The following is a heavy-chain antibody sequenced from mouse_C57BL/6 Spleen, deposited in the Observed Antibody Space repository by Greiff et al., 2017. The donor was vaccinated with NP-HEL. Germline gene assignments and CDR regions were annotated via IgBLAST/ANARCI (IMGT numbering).Heavy chain of an antibody. D-gene: IGHD4-1*02. V-gene: IGHV1-59*01. CDR2: IDPSDSYT. CDR1: GYTFPSYW. CDR3: ASTGTGAY. J-gene: IGHJ3*01. Sequence: VQLQQPGAELVRPGTSVKLSCKASGYTFPSYWMHWVKQRPGQGLEWIGVIDPSDSYTNYNQKFKGKATLTVDTSSSTAYMQLSSLTSEDSAVYYCASTGTGAYWGQGTLVTVSA.